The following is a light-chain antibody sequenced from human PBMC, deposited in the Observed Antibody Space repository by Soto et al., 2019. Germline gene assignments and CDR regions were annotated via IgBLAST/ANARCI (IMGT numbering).Light chain of an antibody. CDR3: QTWGTGVV. J-gene: IGLJ2*01. CDR1: SGHTNYA. CDR2: FNSDGRH. Sequence: QLVLTQPPSASASLGASVKLTCTLSSGHTNYAIAWHQRQPEKGPRYLLRFNSDGRHSKGDGIPDRFSGSSSGAEHYLTISSLQSEDEADYYCQTWGTGVVFGGGTKVTVL. V-gene: IGLV4-69*01.